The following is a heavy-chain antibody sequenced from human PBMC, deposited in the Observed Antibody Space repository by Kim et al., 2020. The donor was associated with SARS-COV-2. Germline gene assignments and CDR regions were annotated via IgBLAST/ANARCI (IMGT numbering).Heavy chain of an antibody. D-gene: IGHD1-26*01. V-gene: IGHV4-31*03. CDR1: GGSISSGGYY. CDR2: IYYSGST. J-gene: IGHJ3*02. CDR3: ASIVGATRAFDI. Sequence: SETLSLTCTVSGGSISSGGYYWSWIRQHPGKGLEWIGYIYYSGSTYYNPSLKSRVTISVDTSKNQFSLKLSSVAAADTAVYYCASIVGATRAFDIWGQGTMVTVSS.